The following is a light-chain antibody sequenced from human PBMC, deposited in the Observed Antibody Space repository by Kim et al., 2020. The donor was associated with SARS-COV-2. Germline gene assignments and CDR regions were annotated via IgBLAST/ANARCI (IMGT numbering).Light chain of an antibody. CDR2: RDS. J-gene: IGLJ1*01. V-gene: IGLV3-9*01. CDR3: QVWDSSLYV. CDR1: NIGSKN. Sequence: SYELTQPLSVSVALGQTARITCGGNNIGSKNVHWYQQKPGQAHVLVIYRDSNRPSGIPERFSGSNSGNTATLTISRAQAGDEADYYCQVWDSSLYVFGTGTKVTVL.